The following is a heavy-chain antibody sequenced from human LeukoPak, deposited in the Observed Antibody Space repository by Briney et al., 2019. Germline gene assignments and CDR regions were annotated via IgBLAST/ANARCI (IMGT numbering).Heavy chain of an antibody. CDR1: GLTFSSYA. J-gene: IGHJ3*02. CDR3: AKDYYDYTGAFDI. CDR2: ISGSGGST. V-gene: IGHV3-23*01. D-gene: IGHD3-22*01. Sequence: PGGSLRLSCAASGLTFSSYAMSWVRQAPGKGLEWVPAISGSGGSTYYADSVKGRFAISRDNSKNTLYLQMNSLRAEDTAVYYCAKDYYDYTGAFDIWGQGTMVTVSS.